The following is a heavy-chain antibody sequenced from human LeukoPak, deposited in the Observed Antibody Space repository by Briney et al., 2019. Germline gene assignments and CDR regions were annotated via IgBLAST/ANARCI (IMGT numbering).Heavy chain of an antibody. CDR1: GYSFTSYW. V-gene: IGHV5-10-1*01. CDR3: ARPSARVVGDQLPPED. J-gene: IGHJ4*02. CDR2: IDPSDSYT. Sequence: GESLKISCKGSGYSFTSYWISWVRQMPGKGLEWMGRIDPSDSYTNYSPSFQGHVTISADKSISTAYLQWSSLKASDTAMYYCARPSARVVGDQLPPEDWGQGTLVTVSS. D-gene: IGHD2-2*01.